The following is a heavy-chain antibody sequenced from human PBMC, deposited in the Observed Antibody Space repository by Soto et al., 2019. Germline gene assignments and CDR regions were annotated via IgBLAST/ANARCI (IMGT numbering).Heavy chain of an antibody. D-gene: IGHD6-19*01. J-gene: IGHJ6*02. CDR1: GFTFSSYA. CDR2: ISYDGSNK. V-gene: IGHV3-30-3*01. CDR3: ARDRSSQVGKWLVPRTNTRYYYGMDV. Sequence: GGSLRLSCAASGFTFSSYAMHWVRQAPGKGLEWVAVISYDGSNKYYADSVKGRFTISRDNSKNTLYLQMNSLRAEDTAVYYCARDRSSQVGKWLVPRTNTRYYYGMDVWGQGTTVTVSS.